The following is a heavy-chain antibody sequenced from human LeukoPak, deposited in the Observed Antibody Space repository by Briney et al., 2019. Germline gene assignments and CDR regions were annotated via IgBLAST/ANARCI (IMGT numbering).Heavy chain of an antibody. CDR3: AKEGSGSYPPYNFDY. V-gene: IGHV3-23*01. D-gene: IGHD3-10*01. Sequence: PGGSLRLSCAASGFTFSSYAMSWVRQAPGKGLEWVSSISGSGGSTHYADSVKGRFTISRDNSKNTLYLQMNSLRAGDTAVYYCAKEGSGSYPPYNFDYWGQGTLVTVSS. J-gene: IGHJ4*02. CDR1: GFTFSSYA. CDR2: ISGSGGST.